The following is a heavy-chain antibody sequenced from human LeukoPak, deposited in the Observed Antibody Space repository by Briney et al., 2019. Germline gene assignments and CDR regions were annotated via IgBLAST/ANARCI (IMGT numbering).Heavy chain of an antibody. J-gene: IGHJ4*02. D-gene: IGHD3-22*01. CDR1: RFTFSSYS. V-gene: IGHV3-21*01. CDR2: ITRSSTYI. CDR3: ARCRYDSSGYYSIIDY. Sequence: GGSLRLSCAASRFTFSSYSMNWVRQAPGKGLEWVSSITRSSTYIYYADSVKGRFTISRDNAKNSLYLQMNSLRAEDTAVYYCARCRYDSSGYYSIIDYWGQGTLVTVSS.